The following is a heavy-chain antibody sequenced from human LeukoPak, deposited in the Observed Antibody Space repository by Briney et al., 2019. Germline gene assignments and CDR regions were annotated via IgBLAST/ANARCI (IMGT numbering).Heavy chain of an antibody. Sequence: PGGSLRLSCAASGFTFSNFWISWVRQAPGKGLEWVANIKDDGSETYYMHSVRGLFTVSRDNAENSLFLQMNSLRAEDTAVYYCARDPAAWDFWGQGSLVTVSS. CDR1: GFTFSNFW. CDR3: ARDPAAWDF. D-gene: IGHD2-2*01. J-gene: IGHJ4*02. V-gene: IGHV3-7*01. CDR2: IKDDGSET.